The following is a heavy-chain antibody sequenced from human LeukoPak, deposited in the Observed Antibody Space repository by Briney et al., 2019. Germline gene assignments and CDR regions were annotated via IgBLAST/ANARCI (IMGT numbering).Heavy chain of an antibody. Sequence: ASVKVSCKASGYTFTSYDINWVRQATGQGLEWMGWMNPNSGNTNYAQKLQGRVTMTTDTSTSTAYMELRSLRSDDTAVYYCARTYYDFWCGIRGDWFDPWGQGTLVTVSS. J-gene: IGHJ5*02. CDR3: ARTYYDFWCGIRGDWFDP. CDR1: GYTFTSYD. CDR2: MNPNSGNT. V-gene: IGHV1-8*01. D-gene: IGHD3-3*01.